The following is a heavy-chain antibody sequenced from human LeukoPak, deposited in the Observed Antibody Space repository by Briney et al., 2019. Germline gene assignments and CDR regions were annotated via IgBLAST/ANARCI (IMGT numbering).Heavy chain of an antibody. CDR3: VRAPDDLLHRRAFDI. CDR2: TYLRSSCIY. Sequence: SQTLSLTCAISGDSVSSKSAAWNWIRQSPSRGLEWLGRTYLRSSCIYEYALSVRSRINLSPDTSKNQFSLQLNSVNAEYTAVYFCVRAPDDLLHRRAFDIWGQGILVTVSS. CDR1: GDSVSSKSAA. J-gene: IGHJ3*02. D-gene: IGHD1-1*01. V-gene: IGHV6-1*01.